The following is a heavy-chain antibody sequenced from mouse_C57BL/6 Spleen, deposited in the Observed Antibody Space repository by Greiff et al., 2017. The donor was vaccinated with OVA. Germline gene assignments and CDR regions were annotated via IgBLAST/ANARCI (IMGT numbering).Heavy chain of an antibody. D-gene: IGHD2-4*01. V-gene: IGHV5-9-1*02. Sequence: EVNLVESGEGLVKPGGSLKLSCAASGFTFSSYAMSWVRQTPEKRLEWVAYISSGGDYIYYADTVKGRFTISRDNARNTLYLQMSSLKSEDTAMYYCTREFYYDYEGYFDVWGTGTTVTVSS. CDR2: ISSGGDYI. CDR3: TREFYYDYEGYFDV. CDR1: GFTFSSYA. J-gene: IGHJ1*03.